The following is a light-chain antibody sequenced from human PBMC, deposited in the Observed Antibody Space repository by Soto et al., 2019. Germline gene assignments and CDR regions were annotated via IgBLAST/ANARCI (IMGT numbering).Light chain of an antibody. V-gene: IGKV1-39*01. CDR1: QSIVSS. CDR2: AAS. Sequence: DIQMTQSPSSLSASVGDRVTITCQASQSIVSSLNWYQQKPGEAPKLLIYAASGLQSGVPSRFSGSGAGTDFTLTISSLQPEDFATYYCQQSYTTPLTFGGGTKVEIK. J-gene: IGKJ4*01. CDR3: QQSYTTPLT.